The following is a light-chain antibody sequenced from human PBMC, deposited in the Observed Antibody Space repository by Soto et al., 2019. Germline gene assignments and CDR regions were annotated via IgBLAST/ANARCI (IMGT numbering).Light chain of an antibody. V-gene: IGLV2-14*01. CDR3: SSYTSSSTVV. CDR2: DVS. J-gene: IGLJ2*01. Sequence: QSALTRPASVSGSPGQSITISCTGTSSDVGGYNYVSWYQQHPGKAPKLMIYDVSNRPSGVSNRFSGSKSGNMASLTISGLQAEDEADYYCSSYTSSSTVVFGGGTKLTVL. CDR1: SSDVGGYNY.